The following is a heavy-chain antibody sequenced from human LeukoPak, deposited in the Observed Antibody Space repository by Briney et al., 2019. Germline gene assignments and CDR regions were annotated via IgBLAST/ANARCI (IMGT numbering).Heavy chain of an antibody. V-gene: IGHV1-46*01. D-gene: IGHD5-12*01. J-gene: IGHJ4*02. CDR3: ARDRAYNDYDYCFDY. CDR1: GYTFTTYY. CDR2: INPSGGST. Sequence: EASVKVSFKTSGYTFTTYYMHWVRQAPGQGLEWMGIINPSGGSTTYAQKFQGRVTMTRDTSTSTVYMELSSLRSEDTAVYYCARDRAYNDYDYCFDYWGQGTLVTVSS.